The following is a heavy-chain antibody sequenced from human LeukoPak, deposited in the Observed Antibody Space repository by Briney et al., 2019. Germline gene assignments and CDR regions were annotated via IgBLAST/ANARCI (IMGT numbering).Heavy chain of an antibody. J-gene: IGHJ4*02. CDR2: ISISSSYI. D-gene: IGHD4-17*01. Sequence: GRSLRLSCAASGFTFSSYSMNWVRQPPGKGLEWVSSISISSSYIYYADSVKGRFTISRDNAKNSLYLQMNSLRAEDRAVYYCARGTGSGPGSYFDYWGQGTLVTVSS. V-gene: IGHV3-21*01. CDR1: GFTFSSYS. CDR3: ARGTGSGPGSYFDY.